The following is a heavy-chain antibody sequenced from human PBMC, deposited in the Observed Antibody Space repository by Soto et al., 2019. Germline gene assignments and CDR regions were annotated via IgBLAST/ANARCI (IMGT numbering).Heavy chain of an antibody. CDR3: ARLRDFWSGPIRYYYYGMDV. V-gene: IGHV1-3*01. Sequence: GASVKVSCKASGYTFTSCAMHWVRQAPGQRLEWMGWINAGNGNTKYSQKFQGRVTITRDTSASTAYMELSSLRSEDTAVYYCARLRDFWSGPIRYYYYGMDVWGQGTTVTVSS. CDR2: INAGNGNT. D-gene: IGHD3-3*01. CDR1: GYTFTSCA. J-gene: IGHJ6*02.